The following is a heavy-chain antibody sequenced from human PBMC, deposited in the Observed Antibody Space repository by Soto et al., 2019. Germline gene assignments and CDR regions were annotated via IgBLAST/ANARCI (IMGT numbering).Heavy chain of an antibody. V-gene: IGHV4-59*01. CDR3: ARGRQWLDSSWFDP. D-gene: IGHD6-19*01. Sequence: QVQLQESGPGLVKPSESLSLTCTVSGGSITTYYWSWIRQPPGKGLEWIGCISYSGTTNYNPSLKSRVTIAVDTSKNQCSLRLSSMNAADTAVYYCARGRQWLDSSWFDPWGQGTLVTVSS. CDR2: ISYSGTT. CDR1: GGSITTYY. J-gene: IGHJ5*02.